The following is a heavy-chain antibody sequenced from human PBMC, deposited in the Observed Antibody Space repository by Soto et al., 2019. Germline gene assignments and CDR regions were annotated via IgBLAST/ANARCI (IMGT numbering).Heavy chain of an antibody. Sequence: SETLSLTFTVSGGSISPYYWNWIRQPPGKGLEWILYIFHTGATNYNHSLRSLVTMSLDTSKNQFSLNLRSVTAADTAIYYCARDLLEDQPIGWFHXWGQGTVVTVSX. V-gene: IGHV4-59*01. CDR2: IFHTGAT. J-gene: IGHJ5*02. CDR1: GGSISPYY. CDR3: ARDLLEDQPIGWFHX. D-gene: IGHD3-3*01.